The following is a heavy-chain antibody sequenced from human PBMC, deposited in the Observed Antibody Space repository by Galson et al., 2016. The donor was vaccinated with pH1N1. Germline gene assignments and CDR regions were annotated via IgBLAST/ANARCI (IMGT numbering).Heavy chain of an antibody. CDR1: GFTFRRSG. Sequence: SCAVSGFTFRRSGMHWVRQAPGKGLEWVAIISYDGNNAYHGDSVKGRFTISRDNSKNTLYLDMNSLGPEDTAVYYCAKDGGTGSGKHSAFGMTVWGQGTTVTVSS. CDR3: AKDGGTGSGKHSAFGMTV. J-gene: IGHJ6*02. CDR2: ISYDGNNA. D-gene: IGHD3-10*01. V-gene: IGHV3-30*19.